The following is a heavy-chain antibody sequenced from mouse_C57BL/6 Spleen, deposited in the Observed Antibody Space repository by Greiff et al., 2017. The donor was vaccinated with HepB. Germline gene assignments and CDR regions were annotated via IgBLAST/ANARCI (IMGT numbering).Heavy chain of an antibody. CDR2: IFPGSGST. Sequence: VKLMESGPELVKPGASVKISCKASGYTFTDYYINWVKQRPGQGLEWIGWIFPGSGSTYYNEKFKGKATLTVDKSSSTAYMLLSSLTSEDSAVYFCALSERGSRGYFDYWGQGTTLTVSS. CDR3: ALSERGSRGYFDY. V-gene: IGHV1-75*01. D-gene: IGHD3-1*01. CDR1: GYTFTDYY. J-gene: IGHJ2*01.